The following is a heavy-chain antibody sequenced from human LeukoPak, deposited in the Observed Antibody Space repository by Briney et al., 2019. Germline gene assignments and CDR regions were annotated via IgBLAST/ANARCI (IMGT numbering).Heavy chain of an antibody. CDR2: ISSSSSYI. V-gene: IGHV3-21*01. Sequence: GGSLRLSCAASGFTFSSYSMNWVRQAPGKGLEWVSSISSSSSYIYYADSVKGRFTISRDNAKNSLYLQMNSLRAEDTAVYYCAKDSSDYYFDYWGQGTLVTVSS. J-gene: IGHJ4*02. CDR1: GFTFSSYS. D-gene: IGHD3-22*01. CDR3: AKDSSDYYFDY.